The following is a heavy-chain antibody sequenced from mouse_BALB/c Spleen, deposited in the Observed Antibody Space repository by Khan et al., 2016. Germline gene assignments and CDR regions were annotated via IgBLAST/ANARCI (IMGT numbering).Heavy chain of an antibody. Sequence: QVQLKQSGAELMKPGASVKISCKATGYTFSSYWIEWVKQRPGHGLEWIGEILPGSGSTNYNEKFRGKATFTADTSSNTAYRQLSSLISEDSSVHYCARTDRRGYFDDWGQGTILTVSS. CDR3: ARTDRRGYFDD. V-gene: IGHV1-9*01. CDR2: ILPGSGST. J-gene: IGHJ2*01. CDR1: GYTFSSYW.